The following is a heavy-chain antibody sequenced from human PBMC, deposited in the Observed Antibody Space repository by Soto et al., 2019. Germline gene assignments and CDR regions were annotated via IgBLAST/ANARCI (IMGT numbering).Heavy chain of an antibody. D-gene: IGHD2-2*01. V-gene: IGHV3-74*01. J-gene: IGHJ5*02. CDR1: GFTFSSYW. Sequence: EVRLVESGGGLVQPGGSLRLSCAASGFTFSSYWMHWVRQAPGKGLVWVSRINSDGSSTSYADSVKGRFTISRDNAKNTLYLQMNSLRAEDTAVYYCARGRYCSSTSCYNWFDPWGQGTLVTVSS. CDR3: ARGRYCSSTSCYNWFDP. CDR2: INSDGSST.